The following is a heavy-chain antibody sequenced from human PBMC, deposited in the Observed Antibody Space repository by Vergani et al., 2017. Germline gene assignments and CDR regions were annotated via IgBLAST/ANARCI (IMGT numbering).Heavy chain of an antibody. CDR2: FDPEDGET. Sequence: QVQLVQSGAEVKKPGSSVKVSCKASGGTFSSYTISWVRQAPGKGLEWMGGFDPEDGETIYAQKFQGRVTMTEDTSTDTAYMELSSLRSEDTAVYYCAAIRNILNWFDPWGQGTLVTVSS. CDR1: GGTFSSYT. V-gene: IGHV1-24*01. J-gene: IGHJ5*02. D-gene: IGHD3-3*02. CDR3: AAIRNILNWFDP.